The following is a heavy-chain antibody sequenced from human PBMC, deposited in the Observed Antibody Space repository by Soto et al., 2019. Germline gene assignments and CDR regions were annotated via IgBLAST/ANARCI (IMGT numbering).Heavy chain of an antibody. CDR3: ARALYYDILTGPATFDY. Sequence: ASVKVSCKASGYTFTSYGISWVRQAPGQGLEWMGWISAYNGNTNYAQKLQGRVTMTTDTSTSTAYMELRSLRSDDTAVYYCARALYYDILTGPATFDYWGQGTLVTVSS. CDR1: GYTFTSYG. V-gene: IGHV1-18*01. CDR2: ISAYNGNT. J-gene: IGHJ4*02. D-gene: IGHD3-9*01.